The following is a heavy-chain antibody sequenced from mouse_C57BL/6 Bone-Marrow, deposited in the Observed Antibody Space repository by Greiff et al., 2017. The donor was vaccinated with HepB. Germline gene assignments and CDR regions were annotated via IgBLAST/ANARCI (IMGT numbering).Heavy chain of an antibody. J-gene: IGHJ2*01. CDR1: GYTFTSYW. Sequence: VQLQQSGAELVKPGASVKMSCKASGYTFTSYWITWVKQRPGQGLEWIGDIYPGSGSTNYNEKFKSKATLTVDTSSSTAYMQLSSLTSEDSAVYYCARRLRPSGCYFDYWGQGTTLTVSS. CDR2: IYPGSGST. CDR3: ARRLRPSGCYFDY. D-gene: IGHD1-2*01. V-gene: IGHV1-55*01.